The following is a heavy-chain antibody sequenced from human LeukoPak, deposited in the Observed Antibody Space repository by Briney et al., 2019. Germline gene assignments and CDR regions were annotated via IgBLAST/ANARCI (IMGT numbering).Heavy chain of an antibody. Sequence: QPGGSLRLSCAASGFTFSSYAMSWVRQAPGKGLEWVSAISGSGGSTYYADSVKGRFTISRDNSKNTLYLQMNSLRAEDTAVYYCAKFYDFWSGYPGTAYQGFDYWGQGTLVTVSS. CDR1: GFTFSSYA. CDR2: ISGSGGST. V-gene: IGHV3-23*01. D-gene: IGHD3-3*01. J-gene: IGHJ4*02. CDR3: AKFYDFWSGYPGTAYQGFDY.